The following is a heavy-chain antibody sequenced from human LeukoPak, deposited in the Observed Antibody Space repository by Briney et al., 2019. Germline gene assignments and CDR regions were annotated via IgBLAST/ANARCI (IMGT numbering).Heavy chain of an antibody. Sequence: GGSLRLSCAASGFTFSSYSMNWVRQAPGKGLEWVSSISSSSSSYIYYADSVKGRFTISRDNAKNSLYLQMNSLRAEDTAVYYCARVGKYDYVWGSYRTSDFDYWGQGTLVTVSS. D-gene: IGHD3-16*02. V-gene: IGHV3-21*01. J-gene: IGHJ4*02. CDR1: GFTFSSYS. CDR2: ISSSSSSYI. CDR3: ARVGKYDYVWGSYRTSDFDY.